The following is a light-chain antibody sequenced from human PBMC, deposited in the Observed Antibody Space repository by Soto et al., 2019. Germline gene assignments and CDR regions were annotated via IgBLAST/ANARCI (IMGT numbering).Light chain of an antibody. J-gene: IGLJ2*01. CDR1: SSDVGGYNY. CDR2: DVS. Sequence: QSALTQPASVSGSPGHSITISCTGNSSDVGGYNYVSWYQQHPGKAPKLMIYDVSNRPSGVSNRFSGSKSGNTASLTISGLQAEDEADYDCSAYTSSSTRVFGGGTKLTVL. CDR3: SAYTSSSTRV. V-gene: IGLV2-14*01.